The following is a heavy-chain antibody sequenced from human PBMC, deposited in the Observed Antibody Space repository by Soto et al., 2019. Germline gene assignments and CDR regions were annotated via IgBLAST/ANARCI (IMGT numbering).Heavy chain of an antibody. CDR1: GITSTTYA. CDR2: INTGNGNT. V-gene: IGHV1-3*04. D-gene: IGHD5-12*01. CDR3: ARAITGYVT. Sequence: QVQLVQSGAEVKKPGASVKVSCKASGITSTTYAIHWVRQAPGQGLEWMGWINTGNGNTRYSQRFLGSVSLTTDTSASTASMDLSSLTSEDTAVYYCARAITGYVTWGQGTLINVSS. J-gene: IGHJ5*02.